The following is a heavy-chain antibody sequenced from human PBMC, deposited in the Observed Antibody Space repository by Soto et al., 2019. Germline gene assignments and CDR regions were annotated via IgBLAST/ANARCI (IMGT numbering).Heavy chain of an antibody. V-gene: IGHV3-48*02. CDR1: GFTFSSYS. J-gene: IGHJ6*02. Sequence: GGSLRLSCAASGFTFSSYSMNWVRQAPGKGLEWVSYISSSSSTIYYADSVKGRFTISRDNAKNSLYLQMNSLRDEDTAVYYCARYSYDFWSGPSYYYYYGMDVWGQGTTVTVSS. D-gene: IGHD3-3*01. CDR3: ARYSYDFWSGPSYYYYYGMDV. CDR2: ISSSSSTI.